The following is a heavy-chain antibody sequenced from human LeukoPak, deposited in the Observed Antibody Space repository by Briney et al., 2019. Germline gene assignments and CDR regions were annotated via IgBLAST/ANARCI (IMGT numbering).Heavy chain of an antibody. CDR2: INPDSGGS. J-gene: IGHJ5*02. V-gene: IGHV1-2*02. CDR3: ARSPGATTGWFDP. D-gene: IGHD1-26*01. Sequence: GASVKVSCKASGYTFTGYYMHWVRQAPGQGLEWMGWINPDSGGSNYAQKFQGRVTMTRDTSITTAYMELSRLRSDDTAVYYCARSPGATTGWFDPWGQGTLVTVSS. CDR1: GYTFTGYY.